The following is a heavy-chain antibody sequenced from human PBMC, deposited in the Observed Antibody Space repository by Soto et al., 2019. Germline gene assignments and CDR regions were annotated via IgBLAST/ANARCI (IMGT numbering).Heavy chain of an antibody. D-gene: IGHD6-6*01. V-gene: IGHV1-69*13. J-gene: IGHJ5*02. CDR3: ASRYSSSSGWFDP. CDR2: IIPIFGTA. CDR1: GGTFSSYA. Sequence: SVKVSCKASGGTFSSYAISWVRQAPGQGLEWMGGIIPIFGTANYAQKFQGRVTITADESTSTAYMELSSLRSEDTAVYYCASRYSSSSGWFDPWGQGTLVTVSS.